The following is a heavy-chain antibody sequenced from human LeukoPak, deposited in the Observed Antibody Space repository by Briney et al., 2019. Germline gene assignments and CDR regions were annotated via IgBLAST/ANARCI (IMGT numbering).Heavy chain of an antibody. CDR2: ISYDGSNK. J-gene: IGHJ4*02. CDR1: GFTFSSYA. CDR3: ARDNNWNYFDY. Sequence: GGSLRLSCAASGFTFSSYAMHWVRQAPGKGLEWVAVISYDGSNKYYAGSVKGRFTISRDNSKNTLYLQMNSLRAEDTAVYYCARDNNWNYFDYWGQGTLVTVSS. D-gene: IGHD1-20*01. V-gene: IGHV3-30*01.